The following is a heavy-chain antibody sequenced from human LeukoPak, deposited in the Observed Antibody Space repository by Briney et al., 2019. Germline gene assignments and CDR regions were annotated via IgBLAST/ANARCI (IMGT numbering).Heavy chain of an antibody. Sequence: ASVKVSSKASGYTFTSYGISWVRQAPGQGLEWMGWISAYNGNTNYAQKLQGRVTMTTDTSTSTAYMELRSLRSDDTAVYYCARDPRMDTAMVTSWFDPWGQGTLVTVSS. CDR3: ARDPRMDTAMVTSWFDP. CDR2: ISAYNGNT. D-gene: IGHD5-18*01. J-gene: IGHJ5*02. CDR1: GYTFTSYG. V-gene: IGHV1-18*01.